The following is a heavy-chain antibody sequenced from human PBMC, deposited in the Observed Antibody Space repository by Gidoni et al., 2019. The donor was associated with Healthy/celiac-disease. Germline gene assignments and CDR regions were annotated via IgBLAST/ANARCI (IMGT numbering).Heavy chain of an antibody. Sequence: QVQLQQWGAGLLKPSETLSLTCAVYGGSFSGYDWSWIRQPPGKGLEWIGEINHSGSTNYNPSLKIRVTISVDTSKNQFSLKLSSVTAADTAVYYCALGDHAGTGTTGFDYWGQGTLVTVSS. CDR3: ALGDHAGTGTTGFDY. D-gene: IGHD1-1*01. CDR1: GGSFSGYD. V-gene: IGHV4-34*01. J-gene: IGHJ4*02. CDR2: INHSGST.